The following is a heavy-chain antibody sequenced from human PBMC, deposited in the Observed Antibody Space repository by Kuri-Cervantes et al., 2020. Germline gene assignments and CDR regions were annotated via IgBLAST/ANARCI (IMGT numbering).Heavy chain of an antibody. CDR1: GFTFSSYW. Sequence: GESLKISCAASGFTFSSYWMHWVRQAPGKGLVWVSRINSDGSSTSYADSVKGRFTISRDNAKNSLYLQMNSLRAEDTAVYYCASWFGELPVDYWGQGTLVTVSS. CDR2: INSDGSST. V-gene: IGHV3-74*01. D-gene: IGHD3-10*01. CDR3: ASWFGELPVDY. J-gene: IGHJ4*02.